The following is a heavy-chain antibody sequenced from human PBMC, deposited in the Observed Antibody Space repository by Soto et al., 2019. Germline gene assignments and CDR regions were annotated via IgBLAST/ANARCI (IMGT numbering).Heavy chain of an antibody. Sequence: PGASQRRSCEASGLTFSSYGMHWVRQGTEKGLEWVSAIGTAGDTYYLDSVKGRFTISRENAKNSLYLQMSSLRAGDTAIYYCVRDGGPWGQGTLVTVSS. V-gene: IGHV3-13*01. D-gene: IGHD3-3*01. CDR2: IGTAGDT. J-gene: IGHJ5*02. CDR1: GLTFSSYG. CDR3: VRDGGP.